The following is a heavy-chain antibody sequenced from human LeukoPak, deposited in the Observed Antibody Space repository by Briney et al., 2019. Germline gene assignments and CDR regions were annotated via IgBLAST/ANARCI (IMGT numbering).Heavy chain of an antibody. CDR3: ARDRLGVNYYDSSGFFDY. J-gene: IGHJ4*02. Sequence: PGGSLRLSGAASGFTFSSYGMHWVRQAPGKGLEWVAVLWYDGSNKYYADSVKGRFTISRDNSKNTLYLQMNSLRAEDTAVYYCARDRLGVNYYDSSGFFDYWGQGTLVTVSS. D-gene: IGHD3-22*01. CDR2: LWYDGSNK. V-gene: IGHV3-33*01. CDR1: GFTFSSYG.